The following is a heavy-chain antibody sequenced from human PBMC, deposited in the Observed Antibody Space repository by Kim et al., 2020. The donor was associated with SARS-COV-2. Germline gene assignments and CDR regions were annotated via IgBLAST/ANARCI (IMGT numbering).Heavy chain of an antibody. D-gene: IGHD3-22*01. Sequence: ADPVKGRFTIPRDNSKNTLYLQMNSLRAEDTAVYYCAKLGIGDSSSRDDYWGQGTLVTVSS. J-gene: IGHJ4*02. CDR3: AKLGIGDSSSRDDY. V-gene: IGHV3-33*06.